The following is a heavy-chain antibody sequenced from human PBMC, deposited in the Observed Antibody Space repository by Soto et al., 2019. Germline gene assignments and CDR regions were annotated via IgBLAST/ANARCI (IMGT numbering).Heavy chain of an antibody. CDR3: ARALGGAYYDFWSGYGAFDI. Sequence: EVQLVESGGGLVQPGGSVRLSCAASGFTVSSNYMSWVRQAPGKGLEWVSVIYSGGSTYYADSVKGRFTISRDNSKNTLYLQMNNLRAEDTAVYYCARALGGAYYDFWSGYGAFDIWGQGTMVTVSS. J-gene: IGHJ3*02. D-gene: IGHD3-3*01. V-gene: IGHV3-66*01. CDR2: IYSGGST. CDR1: GFTVSSNY.